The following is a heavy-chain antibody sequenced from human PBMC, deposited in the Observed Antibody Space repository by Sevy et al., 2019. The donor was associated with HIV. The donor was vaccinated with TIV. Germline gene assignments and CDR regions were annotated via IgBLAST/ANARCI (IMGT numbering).Heavy chain of an antibody. CDR1: GGTFSSYA. J-gene: IGHJ6*02. V-gene: IGHV1-69*13. Sequence: ASVKVSCKASGGTFSSYAISWVRPAPGQGLEWMGGTIPIFGTANYAQKFQGRVTITGDESTSTAYMGLRSLRSEDTAVYYCAGGQGAVSRSGGFGDYYYYYGMDVWGQGTTVTVSS. CDR3: AGGQGAVSRSGGFGDYYYYYGMDV. CDR2: TIPIFGTA. D-gene: IGHD6-19*01.